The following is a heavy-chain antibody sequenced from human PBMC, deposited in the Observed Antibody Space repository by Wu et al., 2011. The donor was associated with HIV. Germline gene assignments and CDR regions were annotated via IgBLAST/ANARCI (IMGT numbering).Heavy chain of an antibody. Sequence: QVQLVQSGAEVKKPGSPVRVSCKSSGDTFSNHILNWVRQAPGQGLEWMGRINPMLGITNSIPKFQGRLTMRADESTGTAYMALSGLTSEDTAVYYCARDLPNDYGDHGHWFDPWGQEPWSPSPQ. V-gene: IGHV1-69*04. D-gene: IGHD4-17*01. CDR2: INPMLGIT. CDR3: ARDLPNDYGDHGHWFDP. J-gene: IGHJ5*02. CDR1: GDTFSNHI.